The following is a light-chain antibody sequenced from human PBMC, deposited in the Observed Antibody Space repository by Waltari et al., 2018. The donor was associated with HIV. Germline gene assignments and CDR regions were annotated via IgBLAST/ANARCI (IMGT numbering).Light chain of an antibody. CDR2: SND. J-gene: IGLJ2*01. Sequence: QSVLTQPPSASGTPGQRVTISCSGSSSNIGSDAVNWYQQFPGTAPKVIIYSNDQRPSGVPDRFSGSKSGTSASLAINGLQSEDEADYYCVVWDARLNGLVFGGGTKLTVL. CDR1: SSNIGSDA. CDR3: VVWDARLNGLV. V-gene: IGLV1-44*01.